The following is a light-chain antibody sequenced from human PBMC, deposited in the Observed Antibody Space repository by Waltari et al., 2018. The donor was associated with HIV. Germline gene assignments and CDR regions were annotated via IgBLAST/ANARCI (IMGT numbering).Light chain of an antibody. J-gene: IGKJ2*01. V-gene: IGKV1-5*03. CDR3: QQYSRPMYT. Sequence: DIQMTQSPSTLSASVGDRVTITCRASQTISVWFAWYQQKPGKAPKLLIYKASSLESGVPSRFSGSGSGTEFTLTISSLHPDDFATYYCQQYSRPMYTFGQGTKLEIK. CDR2: KAS. CDR1: QTISVW.